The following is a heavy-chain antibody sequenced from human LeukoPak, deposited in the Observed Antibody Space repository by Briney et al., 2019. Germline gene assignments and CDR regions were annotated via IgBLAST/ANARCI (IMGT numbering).Heavy chain of an antibody. CDR3: ASPDGSSDY. V-gene: IGHV4-39*01. J-gene: IGHJ4*02. D-gene: IGHD5-24*01. Sequence: PSETLSLTCTVSGGSISSSSYYWGWIRQPPGKGLEWLGSIYYSGSTYYNPSLKSRVTISVNTSKNQFSLKLSSVTAADTAVYYCASPDGSSDYWGQGTLVTVSS. CDR2: IYYSGST. CDR1: GGSISSSSYY.